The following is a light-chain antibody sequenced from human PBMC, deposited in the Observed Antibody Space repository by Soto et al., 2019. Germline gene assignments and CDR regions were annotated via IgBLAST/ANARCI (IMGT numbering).Light chain of an antibody. J-gene: IGKJ1*01. CDR3: QQANSFPRT. CDR1: HGIGSW. V-gene: IGKV1-12*01. CDR2: SAS. Sequence: DIQMNQSPSSVSASVGDRVTITCRASHGIGSWVAWYQQKPGKAPKLLIYSASHLQSGLPSRFSGSGSGTDFTLTLSSLQPEDFATYHFQQANSFPRTFGQGTKVEIK.